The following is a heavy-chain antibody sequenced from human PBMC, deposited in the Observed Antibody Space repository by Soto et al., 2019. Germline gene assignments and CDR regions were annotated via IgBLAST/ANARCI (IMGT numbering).Heavy chain of an antibody. J-gene: IGHJ6*02. D-gene: IGHD6-13*01. Sequence: ASETLSLTCAVYGGSFSGYYWSWIRQPPGKGLEWIGEINHSGSTNYNPSLKSRVTISVDTSKNQFSLKLSSVTAADTAVYYCARAAAGSYYYYYGMDVWGQGTTVTVSS. V-gene: IGHV4-34*01. CDR2: INHSGST. CDR3: ARAAAGSYYYYYGMDV. CDR1: GGSFSGYY.